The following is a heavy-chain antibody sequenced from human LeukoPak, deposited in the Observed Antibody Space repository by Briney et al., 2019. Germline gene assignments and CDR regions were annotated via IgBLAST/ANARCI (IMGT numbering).Heavy chain of an antibody. J-gene: IGHJ5*02. CDR1: GGSFSGYY. D-gene: IGHD6-13*01. CDR3: ARVGGAAAGTSLNWFDP. CDR2: INHSGST. Sequence: SSETLSLTCAVYGGSFSGYYWSWIRQPPGKGLEWIGEINHSGSTNYNPSLKSRVTISVDTSKNQFSLKLSSVTAADTAVYYCARVGGAAAGTSLNWFDPWGQGTLVTVSS. V-gene: IGHV4-34*01.